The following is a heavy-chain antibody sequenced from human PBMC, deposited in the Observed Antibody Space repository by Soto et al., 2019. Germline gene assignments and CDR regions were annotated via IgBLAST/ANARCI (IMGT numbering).Heavy chain of an antibody. D-gene: IGHD2-8*01. CDR1: GFTFSTYA. Sequence: GGSLRLSCAASGFTFSTYAMSWVRQAPGKGLEWVSTITTSGGNTYYADSVQGRFTISRDNSKNTLYLQMNSLRAEDTAVYYCAGRYCTNGVCYTNYYYYIDVWGKATTVTVSS. V-gene: IGHV3-23*01. CDR3: AGRYCTNGVCYTNYYYYIDV. CDR2: ITTSGGNT. J-gene: IGHJ6*03.